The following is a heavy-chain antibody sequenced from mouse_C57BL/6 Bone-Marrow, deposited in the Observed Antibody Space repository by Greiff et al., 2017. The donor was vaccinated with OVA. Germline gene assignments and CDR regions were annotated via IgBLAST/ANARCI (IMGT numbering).Heavy chain of an antibody. CDR3: ARSGITTVEGDFAMDY. V-gene: IGHV1-55*01. J-gene: IGHJ4*01. CDR2: IYPGSGRT. D-gene: IGHD1-1*01. Sequence: QVQLQQPGAELVKPGASVKMSCKASGYTFTSYWITWVKQRPGHGLEWIGDIYPGSGRTNYNEKFKSKATLTVDTSSSTAYMQVSSLTSEDSAVYYCARSGITTVEGDFAMDYWGQGTSVTVSS. CDR1: GYTFTSYW.